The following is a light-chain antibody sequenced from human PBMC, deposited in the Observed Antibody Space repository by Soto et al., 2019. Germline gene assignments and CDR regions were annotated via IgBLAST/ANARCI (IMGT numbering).Light chain of an antibody. CDR2: EVS. J-gene: IGLJ3*02. CDR3: SSYTSSSTQV. V-gene: IGLV2-14*01. Sequence: QSALTQPASVSGSPGQSITISCTGTSSDVGGYNYVSWYQQHPGKAPKRMIYEVSNRPSGVSNRFSGSKSGNTASLTSSGLQAEDEADDYGSSYTSSSTQVFVGGTKLTVL. CDR1: SSDVGGYNY.